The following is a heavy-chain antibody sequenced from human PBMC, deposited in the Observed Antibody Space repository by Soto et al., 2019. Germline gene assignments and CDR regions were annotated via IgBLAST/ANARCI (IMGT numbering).Heavy chain of an antibody. CDR1: GFRIVGLG. V-gene: IGHV3-7*01. Sequence: LSRTVAGFRIVGLGVSWVSQNQGKGLEWVADKKQDGSEEYYVDSVKGRFTVYRDNAKNLLYLQLTNLRVEDTVLYYCARGGFSYGTGIDHWGQGTLVTVSS. D-gene: IGHD5-18*01. CDR3: ARGGFSYGTGIDH. CDR2: KKQDGSEE. J-gene: IGHJ4*02.